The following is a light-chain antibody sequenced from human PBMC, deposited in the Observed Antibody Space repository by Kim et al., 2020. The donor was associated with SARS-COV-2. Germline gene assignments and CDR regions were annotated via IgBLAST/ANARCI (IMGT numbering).Light chain of an antibody. V-gene: IGKV3-15*01. CDR1: RGVGSN. J-gene: IGKJ2*03. Sequence: SLSPGERATRSCRASRGVGSNLAWYQQTPGQAPRLLIFDASTGATDIPARFSGSGSGTEFTLTISSLQSEDFAVYYCQQYHDWPYSFGQGTKLEI. CDR3: QQYHDWPYS. CDR2: DAS.